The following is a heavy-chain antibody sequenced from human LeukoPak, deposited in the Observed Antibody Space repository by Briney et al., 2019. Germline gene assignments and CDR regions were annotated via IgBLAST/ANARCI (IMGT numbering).Heavy chain of an antibody. V-gene: IGHV3-30*02. CDR2: IRYDGSNK. D-gene: IGHD4-17*01. CDR1: GFTFSSYG. CDR3: ARASMTTVTTQNPYFDY. J-gene: IGHJ4*02. Sequence: GGSLRLSCAASGFTFSSYGMHWVRQAPGKGLEWVAFIRYDGSNKYYADSVKGRFTISRDNAKNSLYLQMNSLRAEDTAVYYFARASMTTVTTQNPYFDYWGQGTLVTVSS.